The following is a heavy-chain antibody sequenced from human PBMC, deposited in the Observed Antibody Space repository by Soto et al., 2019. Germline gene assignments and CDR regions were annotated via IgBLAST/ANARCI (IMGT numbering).Heavy chain of an antibody. CDR3: ARAGDYPLTGAFDV. CDR1: GGSISSNNW. Sequence: PSETLSLTCAVSGGSISSNNWWSWVRQPPGKGLEWIGEIYHSGSTNYNPSLKSRVTIPVDKSKNEFSLKLGSVTAADTAMYYCARAGDYPLTGAFDVWGQGTTVTVSS. D-gene: IGHD4-17*01. CDR2: IYHSGST. V-gene: IGHV4-4*02. J-gene: IGHJ3*01.